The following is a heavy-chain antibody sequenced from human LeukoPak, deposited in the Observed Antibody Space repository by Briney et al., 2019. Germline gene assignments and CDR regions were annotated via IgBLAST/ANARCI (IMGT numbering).Heavy chain of an antibody. CDR3: TTEFRGVIPERYYFDY. J-gene: IGHJ4*02. CDR2: IKSKTDRGTT. CDR1: GFTFSNAW. Sequence: GGSLRLSCAASGFTFSNAWMSWVRQAPGKGLEWVGRIKSKTDRGTTDYAAPVKGRLTISRDDSKNTVYLQMNSLKTEDTAVYYCTTEFRGVIPERYYFDYWGQGTLVTVFS. V-gene: IGHV3-15*01. D-gene: IGHD3-16*02.